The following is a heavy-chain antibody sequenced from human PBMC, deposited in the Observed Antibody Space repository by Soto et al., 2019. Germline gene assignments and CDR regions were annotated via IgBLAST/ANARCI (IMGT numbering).Heavy chain of an antibody. J-gene: IGHJ4*02. Sequence: PGGSLRLSCAASGFTFSSYAMSWVRQAPGKGLEWVSAISGSGGSTYYADSVKGRFTISRDNSKNTLYLQMNSLRAEDTAVYYCAKDRQNGGYSGYDQFDYWGQGTLVTVAS. D-gene: IGHD5-12*01. CDR2: ISGSGGST. CDR1: GFTFSSYA. V-gene: IGHV3-23*01. CDR3: AKDRQNGGYSGYDQFDY.